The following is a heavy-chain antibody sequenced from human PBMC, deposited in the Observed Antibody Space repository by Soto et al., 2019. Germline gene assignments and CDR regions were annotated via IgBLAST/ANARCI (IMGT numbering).Heavy chain of an antibody. J-gene: IGHJ4*02. D-gene: IGHD3-22*01. Sequence: QVQLVQSGAEVKKRGSSVKVSCKASGDTFSSYAINWVRQAPGQGLEWMGGIIPMFGTANYAQKFKGRVTITAGESTSTVYMELSSLRSEDTAVYYCARVGPAHYYDSSGYYSPLDYWGQGTLVTVSS. CDR2: IIPMFGTA. CDR3: ARVGPAHYYDSSGYYSPLDY. CDR1: GDTFSSYA. V-gene: IGHV1-69*01.